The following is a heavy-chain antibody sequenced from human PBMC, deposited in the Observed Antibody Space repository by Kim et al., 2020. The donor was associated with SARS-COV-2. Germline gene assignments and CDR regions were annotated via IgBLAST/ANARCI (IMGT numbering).Heavy chain of an antibody. CDR3: ARYYYDSSASAEYFQH. Sequence: SETLSLTCTVSGGSISSYYWSWIRQPPGKGLEWIGYIYYSGSTNYNPSLKSRVTISVDTSKNQFSLKLSSVTAADTAVYYCARYYYDSSASAEYFQHWGQGTLVTVSS. J-gene: IGHJ1*01. V-gene: IGHV4-59*01. D-gene: IGHD3-22*01. CDR2: IYYSGST. CDR1: GGSISSYY.